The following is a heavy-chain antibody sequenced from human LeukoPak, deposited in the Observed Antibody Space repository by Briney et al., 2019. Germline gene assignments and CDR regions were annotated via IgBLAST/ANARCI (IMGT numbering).Heavy chain of an antibody. CDR1: GGSISSGDYY. CDR2: IYYSGST. J-gene: IGHJ5*02. CDR3: AREGPAFLVRGVRTLDP. V-gene: IGHV4-30-4*08. Sequence: PSETLSRTCIVSGGSISSGDYYWSWIRQPLGKGLEWIGYIYYSGSTYYNPSLKSRVTISVDTSKNQFSLKLSSVTAADTAVYYCAREGPAFLVRGVRTLDPWGQGTLVTVSS. D-gene: IGHD3-10*01.